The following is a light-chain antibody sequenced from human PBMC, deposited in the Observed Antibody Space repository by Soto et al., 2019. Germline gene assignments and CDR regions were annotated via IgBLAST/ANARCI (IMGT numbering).Light chain of an antibody. CDR3: QQRSNWAPT. CDR2: NAS. Sequence: IMLTQSPGTLSLSPGERATLSSRASQSGSSSCLAWYQQKPGQAPRLLIHNASNRATGIPARFSGGGSGTDFTLTISSLEPEDFAVYYCQQRSNWAPTFGQGTKVDIK. J-gene: IGKJ1*01. CDR1: QSGSSSC. V-gene: IGKV3D-20*02.